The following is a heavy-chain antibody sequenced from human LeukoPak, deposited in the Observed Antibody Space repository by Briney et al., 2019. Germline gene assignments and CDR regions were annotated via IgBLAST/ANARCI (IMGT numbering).Heavy chain of an antibody. CDR1: GGSISSYY. CDR2: IYTSGST. V-gene: IGHV4-4*07. CDR3: AAQVYDFWSGTYFDY. J-gene: IGHJ4*02. D-gene: IGHD3-3*01. Sequence: SETLSLTCTVSGGSISSYYWSWIRQPAGKGLEWIGRIYTSGSTNYNPSLKSRVTMSVDTSKNQFSLKLSSVTAADTAVYYCAAQVYDFWSGTYFDYWGQGTLVTVSS.